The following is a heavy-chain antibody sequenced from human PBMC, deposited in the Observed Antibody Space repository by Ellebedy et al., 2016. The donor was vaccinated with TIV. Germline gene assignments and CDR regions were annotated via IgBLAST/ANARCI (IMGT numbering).Heavy chain of an antibody. CDR3: ARMKKIPIGGGYYNYTSFDV. V-gene: IGHV2-70*04. D-gene: IGHD1-26*01. CDR2: IDWDDER. CDR1: GALVGAGGTR. J-gene: IGHJ6*02. Sequence: SGPTLVKPTQTLTVTCSFTGALVGAGGTRVNWIRQTPGRALEWPARIDWDDERIYSASLRSRLTIVKDTSKNQVVLTLANMGPVDTGTYYCARMKKIPIGGGYYNYTSFDVWGQGTTVIVSS.